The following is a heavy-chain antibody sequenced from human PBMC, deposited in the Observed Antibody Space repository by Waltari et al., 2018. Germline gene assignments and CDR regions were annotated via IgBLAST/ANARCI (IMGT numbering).Heavy chain of an antibody. J-gene: IGHJ5*02. CDR2: FYYTGLT. CDR1: GASVGSGGYF. D-gene: IGHD6-13*01. Sequence: QVQLHESGPGLVEPSQTLSLTCSVSGASVGSGGYFWSWVRQPPGKGLEWIGHFYYTGLTYYNPSLKGRASISFDKSKNQFSLNLSSVTAADTAMYFCARLLGSSWYLNWFDPWGQGMLVTVAS. V-gene: IGHV4-31*03. CDR3: ARLLGSSWYLNWFDP.